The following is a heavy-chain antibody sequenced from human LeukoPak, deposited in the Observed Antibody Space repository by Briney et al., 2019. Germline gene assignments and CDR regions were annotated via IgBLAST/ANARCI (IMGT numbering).Heavy chain of an antibody. CDR3: ARQESCTNGVCYVGWFDP. V-gene: IGHV4-39*01. CDR1: GGSISNSNDY. CDR2: IYHSGNI. Sequence: PSETLSLTCTVSGGSISNSNDYWAWIRQPPGNGLEWIGSIYHSGNIFQNQSLASRVTISVDTSKNQFSLNLNSVTAADTAVYYCARQESCTNGVCYVGWFDPWGQGTLVTVSS. J-gene: IGHJ5*02. D-gene: IGHD2-8*01.